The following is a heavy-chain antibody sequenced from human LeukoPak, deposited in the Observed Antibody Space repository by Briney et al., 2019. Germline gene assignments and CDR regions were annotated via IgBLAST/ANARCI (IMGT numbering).Heavy chain of an antibody. D-gene: IGHD1-26*01. CDR3: ARDRGSYVRVDAFDI. CDR1: GYTFTSYD. J-gene: IGHJ3*02. Sequence: ASVKVSCKASGYTFTSYDINWVRQATGQGLEWMGWMNPNSGNTGYAQKFQGRVTMTRNTSISTAYMELSSLRSEDTAVHYCARDRGSYVRVDAFDIWGQGTMVTVSS. CDR2: MNPNSGNT. V-gene: IGHV1-8*01.